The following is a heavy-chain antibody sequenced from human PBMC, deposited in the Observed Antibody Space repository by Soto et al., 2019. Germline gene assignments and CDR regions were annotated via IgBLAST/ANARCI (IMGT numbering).Heavy chain of an antibody. D-gene: IGHD4-17*01. J-gene: IGHJ6*03. Sequence: SETLSLTCAVYGGSFSGYYWSWIRQPPGKGLEWIGEINHSGSTNYNPSLKSRVTISVDTSKNQFSLKLSSVTAADTAVYYCARGPLRPRRVTTRYYYYMDVWGKGTTVTVSS. V-gene: IGHV4-34*01. CDR3: ARGPLRPRRVTTRYYYYMDV. CDR1: GGSFSGYY. CDR2: INHSGST.